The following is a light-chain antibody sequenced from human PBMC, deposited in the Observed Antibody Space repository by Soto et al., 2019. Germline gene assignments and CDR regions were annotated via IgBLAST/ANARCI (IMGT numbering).Light chain of an antibody. V-gene: IGLV1-44*01. J-gene: IGLJ2*01. CDR1: SSNIGSNT. Sequence: QSVLTQPPSASATPGQRVTISCSGSSSNIGSNTVNWYQHLPGTAPKLLIYSSNQRPSGVPDRFSGSKSGTSASLAISGLQSEDEADYYCAAWDGSVNVYLFGGGTKVTVL. CDR3: AAWDGSVNVYL. CDR2: SSN.